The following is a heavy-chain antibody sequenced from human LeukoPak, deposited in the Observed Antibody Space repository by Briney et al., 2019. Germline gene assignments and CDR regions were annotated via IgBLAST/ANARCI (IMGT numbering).Heavy chain of an antibody. CDR3: ARADYYSWGIYPPNFDY. V-gene: IGHV4-59*01. CDR2: IYYSGST. CDR1: GGSINSYY. D-gene: IGHD3-10*01. J-gene: IGHJ4*02. Sequence: PSETLSLTCTVSGGSINSYYWSWIRQPPGKGLEWIGHIYYSGSTNYKPSLKSRVTISVDTSKNQFSLKLSSVTAADTAVYYCARADYYSWGIYPPNFDYGGQGTLVTVPS.